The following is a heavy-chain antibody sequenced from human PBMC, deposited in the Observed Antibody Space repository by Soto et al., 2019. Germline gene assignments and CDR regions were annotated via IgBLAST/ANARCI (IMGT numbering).Heavy chain of an antibody. D-gene: IGHD3-22*01. Sequence: EVQLLESGGGLVQPGGSPRLSCAASGFTFSSYAMSWVRQAPGKGLEWVSAISGSGGSTYYADSVKGRFTISRDNSKNTLYLQMNSLRAEDTAVYYCAKGSSYYYDSSGYYFAYWGQGTLVTVSS. J-gene: IGHJ4*02. CDR3: AKGSSYYYDSSGYYFAY. CDR2: ISGSGGST. V-gene: IGHV3-23*01. CDR1: GFTFSSYA.